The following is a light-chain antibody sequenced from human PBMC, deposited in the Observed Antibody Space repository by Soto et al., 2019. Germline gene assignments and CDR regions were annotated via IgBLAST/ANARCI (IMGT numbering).Light chain of an antibody. J-gene: IGLJ3*02. CDR1: SSDVGAYNL. CDR2: DVS. CDR3: CSYTNTSSLM. V-gene: IGLV2-14*02. Sequence: QSALTQPASVSGSPGQSITISCTGTSSDVGAYNLVSWYQQHPGRAPKLFIFDVSDRPSGVSFRFSGSKSGNTPSLTISGVQAEDESFYYCCSYTNTSSLMFGGGTKLTVL.